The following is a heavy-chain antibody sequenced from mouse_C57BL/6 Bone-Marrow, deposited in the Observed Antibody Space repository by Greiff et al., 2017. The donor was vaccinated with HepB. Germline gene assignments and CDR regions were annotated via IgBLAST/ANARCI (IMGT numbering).Heavy chain of an antibody. CDR3: ARDRVVTHYFDY. V-gene: IGHV1-64*01. CDR1: GYTFTSYW. D-gene: IGHD2-2*01. J-gene: IGHJ2*01. CDR2: IHPNSGST. Sequence: QVQLQQPGAELVKPGASVKLSCKASGYTFTSYWMHWVKQRPGQGLEWIGMIHPNSGSTNYNEKFKSKATLTVDKSSSTAYMQLSSLTSEDSAVYYCARDRVVTHYFDYWGQGTTLTVSS.